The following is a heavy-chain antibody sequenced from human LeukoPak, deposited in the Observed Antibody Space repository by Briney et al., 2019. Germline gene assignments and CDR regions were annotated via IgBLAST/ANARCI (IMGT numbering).Heavy chain of an antibody. D-gene: IGHD5-18*01. Sequence: GGSLRLSCAASGFTFSSYWMHWVRQAPGKGLVWVSRINSDGSSTNYADSVKGRFTISRDNSKNTLYLQMNSLRAEDTAVYYCAKGPDTALDWFDPWGQGTLVTVSS. J-gene: IGHJ5*02. CDR1: GFTFSSYW. CDR2: INSDGSST. CDR3: AKGPDTALDWFDP. V-gene: IGHV3-74*01.